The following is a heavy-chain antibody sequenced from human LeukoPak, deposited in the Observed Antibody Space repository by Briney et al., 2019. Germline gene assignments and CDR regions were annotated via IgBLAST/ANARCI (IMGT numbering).Heavy chain of an antibody. Sequence: GGSLRLSCAASGFTFSSYAMSWVRQAPGKGLEWVSSISGSGGSTYYADSVKGRFTISRDNSKNTLYLQMNSLRAEDTAVYYCAKDTYYYDSSGYRPIDYWGQGTLVTVSS. V-gene: IGHV3-23*01. J-gene: IGHJ4*02. CDR1: GFTFSSYA. CDR2: ISGSGGST. D-gene: IGHD3-22*01. CDR3: AKDTYYYDSSGYRPIDY.